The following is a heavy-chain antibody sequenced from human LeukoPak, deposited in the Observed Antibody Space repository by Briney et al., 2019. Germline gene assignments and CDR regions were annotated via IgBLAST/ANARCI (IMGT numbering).Heavy chain of an antibody. D-gene: IGHD3-3*01. V-gene: IGHV4-59*11. J-gene: IGHJ5*02. CDR1: GGSISSHY. CDR2: IYYSGST. CDR3: ARSKYDFWSGYYLSWFDP. Sequence: SETLSLTCTVSGGSISSHYWSWVRQPPGKGLEWIGYIYYSGSTNYNPSLKSRVTISVDTSKNQFSLKLSSVTDADTAVYYCARSKYDFWSGYYLSWFDPWGQGTLVTVSS.